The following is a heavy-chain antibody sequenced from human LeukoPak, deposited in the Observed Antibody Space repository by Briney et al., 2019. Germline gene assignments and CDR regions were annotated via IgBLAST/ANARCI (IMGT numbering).Heavy chain of an antibody. CDR3: ARGRVGATGFDY. Sequence: GGSLRLSCAAYGFTFSSYEMNWVRQAPGKGLEWVSYISRSGSPIYYADSVKGRITISRDNAKNSLYLRMNSLRAEDTAFYYCARGRVGATGFDYWGQGTLVTVSS. CDR2: ISRSGSPI. D-gene: IGHD1-26*01. V-gene: IGHV3-48*03. J-gene: IGHJ4*02. CDR1: GFTFSSYE.